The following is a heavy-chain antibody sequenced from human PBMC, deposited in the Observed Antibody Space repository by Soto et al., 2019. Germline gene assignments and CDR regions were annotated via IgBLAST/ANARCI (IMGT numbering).Heavy chain of an antibody. D-gene: IGHD5-18*01. Sequence: EVQLVESGGGLVQPGGSLRLSCAASGFTFSGYWMHWVRQAPGKGLVWVSRINSDGSSTSYADSVKGRFTISRDNAKNTLSLQMNSLRAGDTAVYYCARCGYTYGYDGDVWGQGTTVTVSS. V-gene: IGHV3-74*01. J-gene: IGHJ6*02. CDR2: INSDGSST. CDR3: ARCGYTYGYDGDV. CDR1: GFTFSGYW.